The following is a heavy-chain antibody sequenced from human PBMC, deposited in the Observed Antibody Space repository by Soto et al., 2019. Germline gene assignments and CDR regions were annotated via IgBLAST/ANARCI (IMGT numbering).Heavy chain of an antibody. CDR1: GGSISGHY. V-gene: IGHV4-59*11. J-gene: IGHJ4*02. CDR3: ARVGSSGWSPDY. D-gene: IGHD6-19*01. Sequence: SETLSLTCSVSGGSISGHYWTWIRQSPGKGLEWIGYIFYSGSTNYNPSLKSRVTISVDTSKNQFSPKMSSVTAADTAVYYCARVGSSGWSPDYWGRGTLVTLSS. CDR2: IFYSGST.